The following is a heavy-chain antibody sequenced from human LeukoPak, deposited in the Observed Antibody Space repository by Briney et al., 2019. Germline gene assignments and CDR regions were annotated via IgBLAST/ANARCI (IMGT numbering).Heavy chain of an antibody. D-gene: IGHD2-2*01. CDR2: INHSGST. Sequence: SETLSLTCTVSGGSISGYYWSWIRQPPGKGLEWIGEINHSGSTNYNPSLKSRVTISVDTSKNQFSLKLSSVTAADTAVYYCARLVVPAAYFDYWGQGTLVTVSS. CDR1: GGSISGYY. CDR3: ARLVVPAAYFDY. V-gene: IGHV4-34*01. J-gene: IGHJ4*02.